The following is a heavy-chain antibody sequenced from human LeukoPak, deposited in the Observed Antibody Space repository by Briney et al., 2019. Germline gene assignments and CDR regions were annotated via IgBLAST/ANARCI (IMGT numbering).Heavy chain of an antibody. CDR1: SGSISSSSYY. J-gene: IGHJ4*02. CDR2: IYYSGST. V-gene: IGHV4-39*07. D-gene: IGHD6-19*01. CDR3: ARIIGWYGGSPYYFDY. Sequence: SETLSLTCTASSGSISSSSYYWGWIRQPPGKGLEWIGSIYYSGSTYYNPSLKSRVTISVDTSKNQFSLKLSSVTAADTAVYYCARIIGWYGGSPYYFDYWGQGTLVTVSS.